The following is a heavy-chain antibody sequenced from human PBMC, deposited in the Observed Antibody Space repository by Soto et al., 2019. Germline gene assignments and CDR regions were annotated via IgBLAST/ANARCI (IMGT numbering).Heavy chain of an antibody. CDR1: GGTFSSYA. CDR3: ARERQGLYYFDY. D-gene: IGHD1-1*01. Sequence: SVKVSCKASGGTFSSYAISWVRQAPGQGLEWMGGIIPIFGTANYAQKFQGRVTITADKSTSTAYMELSSLRSEDTAGYYCARERQGLYYFDYWGLGTLVTVSS. V-gene: IGHV1-69*06. CDR2: IIPIFGTA. J-gene: IGHJ4*02.